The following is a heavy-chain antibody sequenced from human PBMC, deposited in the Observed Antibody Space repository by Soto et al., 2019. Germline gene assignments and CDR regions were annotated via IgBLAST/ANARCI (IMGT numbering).Heavy chain of an antibody. Sequence: QVQLVESGGGVVQPGRSLRLSCAASGFTFSTYGMHWVRQAPGKGLGWVAVISYDGTKKDYADSVKGRFTISRDNSKNTLYLQMNSLRAEDPAVYYCAKERYSSRSPDFDYWGQGTLVTVSS. J-gene: IGHJ4*02. D-gene: IGHD6-13*01. CDR3: AKERYSSRSPDFDY. V-gene: IGHV3-30*18. CDR2: ISYDGTKK. CDR1: GFTFSTYG.